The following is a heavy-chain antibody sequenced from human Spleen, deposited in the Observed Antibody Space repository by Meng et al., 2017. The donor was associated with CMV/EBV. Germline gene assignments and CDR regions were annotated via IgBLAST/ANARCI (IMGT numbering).Heavy chain of an antibody. J-gene: IGHJ6*02. D-gene: IGHD1-14*01. V-gene: IGHV4-34*01. Sequence: VYGESFSGCYWSWIRQPPGKGLEWIGEINHSGSSSYNPSLKSRVIMSVDTSKNQFSLKLNSVTAADTAVYYCARLRTSRYYYDAMDVWGQGTMVTVSS. CDR1: GESFSGCY. CDR3: ARLRTSRYYYDAMDV. CDR2: INHSGSS.